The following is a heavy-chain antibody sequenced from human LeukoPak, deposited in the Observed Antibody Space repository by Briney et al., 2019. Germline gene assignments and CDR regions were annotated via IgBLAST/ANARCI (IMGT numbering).Heavy chain of an antibody. CDR1: GGSISSYY. D-gene: IGHD6-25*01. J-gene: IGHJ3*02. Sequence: TSETLSLTSTVSGGSISSYYWSWIRQPPGKGLEWIGNIYYSGSTNYNPSLKSRVTISVDTSKNQFSLRLNSVTAADTAVYYCARPYSSGWRGAFDIWGQGTMVTVSS. CDR2: IYYSGST. V-gene: IGHV4-59*01. CDR3: ARPYSSGWRGAFDI.